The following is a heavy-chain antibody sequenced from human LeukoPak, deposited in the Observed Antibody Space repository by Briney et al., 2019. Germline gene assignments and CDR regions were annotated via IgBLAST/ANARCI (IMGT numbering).Heavy chain of an antibody. CDR1: GFTFSSYS. CDR3: ARVSIAAALN. V-gene: IGHV3-48*02. J-gene: IGHJ4*02. D-gene: IGHD6-13*01. Sequence: PGGSLRLSCAASGFTFSSYSMNWVRQAPGKGLEWVSYISSSSSTIYYADSVKGRFTISRDNAKNLLYLQMNSLRDEDTAVYYCARVSIAAALNWGQGTLVTVSS. CDR2: ISSSSSTI.